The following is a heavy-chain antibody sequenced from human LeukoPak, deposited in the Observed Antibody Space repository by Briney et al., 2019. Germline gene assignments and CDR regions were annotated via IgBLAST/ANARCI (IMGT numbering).Heavy chain of an antibody. V-gene: IGHV4-34*01. D-gene: IGHD2-15*01. J-gene: IGHJ6*02. CDR3: ARGRRWHYYYGMDV. Sequence: SETLSLTCAVYGGSFSGYYWSWLRHPPGKGREGLGEINHSGSTNYNPSLKSRVTISVDASKNQFSLELSSVTAADTAVYYCARGRRWHYYYGMDVWGQGTTVTVSS. CDR2: INHSGST. CDR1: GGSFSGYY.